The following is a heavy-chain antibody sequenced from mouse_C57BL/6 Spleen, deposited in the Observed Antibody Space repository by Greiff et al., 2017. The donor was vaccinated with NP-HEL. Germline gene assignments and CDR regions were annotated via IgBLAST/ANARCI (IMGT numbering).Heavy chain of an antibody. D-gene: IGHD1-1*01. J-gene: IGHJ2*01. CDR3: ARIYYGSIFFDY. Sequence: QVQLQQPGAELVRPGSSVKLSCKASGYTFTSYWMHWVKQRPIQGLEWIGNIDPSDSETHYNQKFKDKATLTVDKSSSTSYMQLSSLTSEDSAVYYCARIYYGSIFFDYWGQGTTLTVSS. CDR1: GYTFTSYW. V-gene: IGHV1-52*01. CDR2: IDPSDSET.